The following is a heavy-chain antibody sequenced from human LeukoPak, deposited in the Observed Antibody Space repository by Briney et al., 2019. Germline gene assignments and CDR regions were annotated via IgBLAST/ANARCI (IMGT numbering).Heavy chain of an antibody. Sequence: ASVKVSCKASGYTFTSYGIIWVRQAPGKGLEWMGWISGYNGNTNYAQKVQGRVTMTTDTSSSTAYMEVRSLRSDDTAVHYCARLASLVAAAAHYWGQGTLVTVSS. J-gene: IGHJ4*02. CDR2: ISGYNGNT. CDR1: GYTFTSYG. D-gene: IGHD6-13*01. V-gene: IGHV1-18*01. CDR3: ARLASLVAAAAHY.